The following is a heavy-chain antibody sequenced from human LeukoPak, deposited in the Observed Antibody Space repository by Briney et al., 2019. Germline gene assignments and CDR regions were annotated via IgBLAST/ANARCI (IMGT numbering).Heavy chain of an antibody. CDR2: ISYDGSNK. V-gene: IGHV3-30*19. CDR3: ARELYPPDYYDSSGYPPGVY. D-gene: IGHD3-22*01. CDR1: GFTFSSYG. Sequence: GGSLRLSCAASGFTFSSYGMHWVRQAPGKGLEWVAVISYDGSNKYYADSVKGRFTISRDNSKNTLYLQMNSLRAEDTAVYYCARELYPPDYYDSSGYPPGVYWGQGTLVTVSS. J-gene: IGHJ4*02.